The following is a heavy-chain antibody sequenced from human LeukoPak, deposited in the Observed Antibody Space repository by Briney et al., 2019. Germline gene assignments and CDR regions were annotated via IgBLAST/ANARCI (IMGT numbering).Heavy chain of an antibody. J-gene: IGHJ4*02. V-gene: IGHV3-53*01. CDR2: IYSGGST. D-gene: IGHD6-6*01. CDR3: ARNSPSIAARHY. Sequence: GGSLRLSCAASGFTVSSNYMSWVRQAPGKGLEWVSVIYSGGSTYYADSVNGRFTISRDNSKNTLYLQMNSLRAEDTAVYYCARNSPSIAARHYWGQGTLVTVSS. CDR1: GFTVSSNY.